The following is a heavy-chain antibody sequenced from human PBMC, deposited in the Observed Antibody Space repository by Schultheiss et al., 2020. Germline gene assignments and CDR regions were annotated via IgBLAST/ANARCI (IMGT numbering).Heavy chain of an antibody. CDR1: GFTFSSYA. J-gene: IGHJ6*04. V-gene: IGHV3-21*05. D-gene: IGHD4-17*01. CDR2: ISSSSSYT. CDR3: ARDDYGDYYEGYGMDV. Sequence: GGSLRLSCAASGFTFSSYAMSWVRQAPGKGLEWVSYISSSSSYTNYADSVKGRFTISRDNAKNSLYLQMNSLRAEDTAVYYCARDDYGDYYEGYGMDVWGTGTTVTVAS.